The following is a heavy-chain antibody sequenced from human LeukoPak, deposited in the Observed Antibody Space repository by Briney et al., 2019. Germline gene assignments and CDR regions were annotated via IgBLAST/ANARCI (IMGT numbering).Heavy chain of an antibody. J-gene: IGHJ4*02. CDR3: AKESPAFDC. CDR2: ISYNGDTT. CDR1: GFTFNDYA. V-gene: IGHV3-23*01. Sequence: GGSLRLSCAASGFTFNDYAMTWIRQAPGMGLDWVSVISYNGDTTYYADSVKGRFTISRDNSKNTLYLQMNGLRVEDTAVYYCAKESPAFDCWGQGTLVTVSS.